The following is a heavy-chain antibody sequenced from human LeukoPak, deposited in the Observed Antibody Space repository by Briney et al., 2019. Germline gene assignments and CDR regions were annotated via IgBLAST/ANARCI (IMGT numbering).Heavy chain of an antibody. V-gene: IGHV3-7*01. Sequence: GGSLRLSCAASGFNFTAFWMSWVRQTPEKGLEFVANINRDSSVKNYVDSVKGRFTIPRANAKKSLFLELNSLRADDTAVFYCARHPGSSAFDLWGQGSLVTVST. CDR2: INRDSSVK. CDR1: GFNFTAFW. D-gene: IGHD1-14*01. J-gene: IGHJ4*02. CDR3: ARHPGSSAFDL.